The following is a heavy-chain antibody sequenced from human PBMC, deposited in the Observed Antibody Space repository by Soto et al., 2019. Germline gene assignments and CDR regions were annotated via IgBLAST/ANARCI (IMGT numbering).Heavy chain of an antibody. CDR2: IIPIFGTA. V-gene: IGHV1-69*13. D-gene: IGHD3-10*01. Sequence: SVKVSCKASGGTFSSYAISWVRQAPGQGLEWMGGIIPIFGTANYAQKFQGRVTITADESTSTAYMELSSLRSEDTAVYYCASNYYYGSGSYHYYGMDVWGQGTTVTVSS. CDR1: GGTFSSYA. CDR3: ASNYYYGSGSYHYYGMDV. J-gene: IGHJ6*02.